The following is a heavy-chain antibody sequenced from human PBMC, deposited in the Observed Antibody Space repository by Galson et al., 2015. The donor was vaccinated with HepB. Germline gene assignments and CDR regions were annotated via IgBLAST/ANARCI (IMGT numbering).Heavy chain of an antibody. D-gene: IGHD6-13*01. CDR2: TWSDGTNK. Sequence: SLRLSCAASGFTFSDYAMHWVRQAPGKGLEWVAVTWSDGTNKYYADSVKGRFTISRDNSKNTLYLQMNSLRAEDTAVYYCARDRPFSSTWYYFDYWGQGTLVTVSS. J-gene: IGHJ4*02. CDR3: ARDRPFSSTWYYFDY. V-gene: IGHV3-33*01. CDR1: GFTFSDYA.